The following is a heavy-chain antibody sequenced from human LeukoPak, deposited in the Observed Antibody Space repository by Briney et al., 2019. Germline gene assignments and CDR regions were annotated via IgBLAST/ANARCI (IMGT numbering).Heavy chain of an antibody. CDR3: ARHAYYYDRSGSYEAFDI. D-gene: IGHD3-22*01. V-gene: IGHV4-59*08. CDR1: GGSISSYY. Sequence: SETLSLTCTVSGGSISSYYWSWIRQPPGKGLEWIGSMYYSGSTNYNPSLRSRVTISVDTSKNQFSLKLSSVTAADTAVYYCARHAYYYDRSGSYEAFDIWGQGTMVTVSS. J-gene: IGHJ3*02. CDR2: MYYSGST.